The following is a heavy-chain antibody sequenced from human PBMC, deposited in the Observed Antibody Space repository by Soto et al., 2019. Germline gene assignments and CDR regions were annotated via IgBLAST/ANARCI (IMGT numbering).Heavy chain of an antibody. J-gene: IGHJ4*02. CDR1: VFRFSIYA. CDR3: ARDPVIVGAIGPIDY. Sequence: PWGSLRFSCVCWVFRFSIYAMSWVRQAPGEGLEWLSGISGGGGSTYYGDSVRGRFTISRDNSKNTLYLQMNSLRAEDTALYYCARDPVIVGAIGPIDYWGQGAMVTVSS. D-gene: IGHD1-26*01. CDR2: ISGGGGST. V-gene: IGHV3-23*01.